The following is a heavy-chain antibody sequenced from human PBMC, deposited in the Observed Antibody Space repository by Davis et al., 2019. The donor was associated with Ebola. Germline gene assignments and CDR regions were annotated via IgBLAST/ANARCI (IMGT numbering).Heavy chain of an antibody. CDR3: ARSPSGDYDGNYYGMDV. Sequence: ASVKVSCKASGYTFTSYYMHWVRQAPGQGLEWMGWMNPNSGNTGYAQKFQGRVTMTRNTSISTAYMELSSLRSEDTAVYYCARSPSGDYDGNYYGMDVWGQGTTVTVSS. D-gene: IGHD4-17*01. CDR1: GYTFTSYY. J-gene: IGHJ6*02. CDR2: MNPNSGNT. V-gene: IGHV1-8*02.